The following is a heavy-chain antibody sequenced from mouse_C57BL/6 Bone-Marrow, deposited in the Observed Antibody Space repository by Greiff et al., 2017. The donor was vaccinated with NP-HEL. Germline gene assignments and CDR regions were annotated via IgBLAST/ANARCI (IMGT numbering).Heavy chain of an antibody. V-gene: IGHV1-7*01. J-gene: IGHJ3*01. Sequence: QVQLKESGAELAKPGASVKLSCKASGYTFTSYWMHWVNQRPGQGLEWIGYINPSSGYTKYNQKIKDKATLTADKSSSTAYLQLSSLTYEYSAVYYCARGVFYDYDRAFAYWGQGTLVTVSA. CDR3: ARGVFYDYDRAFAY. D-gene: IGHD2-4*01. CDR2: INPSSGYT. CDR1: GYTFTSYW.